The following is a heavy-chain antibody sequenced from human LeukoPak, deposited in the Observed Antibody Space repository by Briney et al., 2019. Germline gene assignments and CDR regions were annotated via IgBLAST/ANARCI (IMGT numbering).Heavy chain of an antibody. D-gene: IGHD4-17*01. Sequence: PRASVTVSCKASGYTFTTYDITWVRQAPGQGLEWMGWISAYNGNTNYAQKLQGRVTMTTDTSTSTAYMELRSLRSDDTAVYYCARGRTVTSDYWGQGTLVTVSS. CDR2: ISAYNGNT. CDR3: ARGRTVTSDY. V-gene: IGHV1-18*01. CDR1: GYTFTTYD. J-gene: IGHJ4*02.